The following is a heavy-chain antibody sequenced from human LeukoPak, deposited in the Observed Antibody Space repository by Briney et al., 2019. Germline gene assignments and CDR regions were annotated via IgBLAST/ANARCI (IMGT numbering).Heavy chain of an antibody. Sequence: GGSLRLSCAASGNYWMHWVRQAPGKGLEWVSAISGSGGSTYYADSVKGRFTISRDNSKNTLYLQMNSLRAEDTAVYYCAKDVPSYSSGWYPYYYYYGMDVWGQGTTVTVSS. CDR1: GNYW. CDR3: AKDVPSYSSGWYPYYYYYGMDV. D-gene: IGHD6-19*01. V-gene: IGHV3-23*01. J-gene: IGHJ6*02. CDR2: ISGSGGST.